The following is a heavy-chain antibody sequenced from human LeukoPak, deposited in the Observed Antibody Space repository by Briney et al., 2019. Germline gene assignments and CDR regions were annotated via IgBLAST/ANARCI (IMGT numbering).Heavy chain of an antibody. V-gene: IGHV1-69*04. CDR3: ASRYCSSTSCILDY. Sequence: GASVRVSCKASGGTFSSYAISWVRQAPGQGLEWMGRIIPILGIANYAQKFQGRVTITADKSTSTAYMELSSLRSEDTAVYYCASRYCSSTSCILDYWGQGTLVTVSS. CDR2: IIPILGIA. D-gene: IGHD2-2*01. CDR1: GGTFSSYA. J-gene: IGHJ4*02.